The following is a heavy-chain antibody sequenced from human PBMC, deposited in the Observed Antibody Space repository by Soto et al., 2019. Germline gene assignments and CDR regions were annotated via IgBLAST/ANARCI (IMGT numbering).Heavy chain of an antibody. V-gene: IGHV4-39*01. CDR2: IYYSGST. D-gene: IGHD3-16*01. J-gene: IGHJ4*02. CDR1: GGSISSISYY. Sequence: PSDTLSLTFTVSGGSISSISYYWGWIRQPPGKGLELIGSIYYSGSTYYNPSLKSRVTISVDTSKNQFSLKLSSVTAADTAVYYCARSSKRMGDFDXWGQGTLVTVSX. CDR3: ARSSKRMGDFDX.